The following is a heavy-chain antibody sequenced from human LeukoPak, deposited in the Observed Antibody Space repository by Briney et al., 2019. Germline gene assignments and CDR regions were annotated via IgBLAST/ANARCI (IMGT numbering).Heavy chain of an antibody. CDR3: ARAGLPSVYYSYGMDV. J-gene: IGHJ6*02. CDR2: ISYDGSNK. CDR1: GFTFSSYA. Sequence: GGSLRLSCAASGFTFSSYAMHWVRQAPGKGLEWVAVISYDGSNKYYADSVKGRFTISRDNSKNTLYLQMNGLRAEDTAVYYCARAGLPSVYYSYGMDVWGRGTSVTVSS. V-gene: IGHV3-30*04.